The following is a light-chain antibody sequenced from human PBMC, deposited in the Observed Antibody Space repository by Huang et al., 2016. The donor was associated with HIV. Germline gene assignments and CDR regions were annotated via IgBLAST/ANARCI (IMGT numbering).Light chain of an antibody. CDR3: QQGYSALIT. Sequence: DILLTQSPSSLSASVGDRVTITCRASQNINTYLNWYQQKPGKAPNLLSHSASTLQTGVPSRCSGSGSGTDFTLTVNSLQPEDSATYYCQQGYSALITFGQGTRL. CDR2: SAS. CDR1: QNINTY. V-gene: IGKV1-39*01. J-gene: IGKJ5*01.